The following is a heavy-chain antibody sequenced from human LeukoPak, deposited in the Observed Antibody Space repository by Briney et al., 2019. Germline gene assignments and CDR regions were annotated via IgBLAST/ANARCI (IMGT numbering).Heavy chain of an antibody. J-gene: IGHJ4*02. V-gene: IGHV4-30-4*01. D-gene: IGHD3-22*01. Sequence: SETLSLTCTVSGDSIRNGNHYWTWIRQSPGKGLEWIGFIYYSGSTYYNPSLESRVTISVDTSKNQFSLKLSSVTAADTAVYYCARVPVDYDSSGYYDFDYWGQGTLVTVSS. CDR2: IYYSGST. CDR1: GDSIRNGNHY. CDR3: ARVPVDYDSSGYYDFDY.